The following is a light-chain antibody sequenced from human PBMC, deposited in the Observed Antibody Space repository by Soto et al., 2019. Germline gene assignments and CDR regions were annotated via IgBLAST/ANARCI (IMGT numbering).Light chain of an antibody. CDR1: SSNIGNNY. CDR2: DNH. CDR3: GTWDSRLNAGV. V-gene: IGLV1-51*01. J-gene: IGLJ2*01. Sequence: QSVLTQPPSVSAAPGQRVTISCSGSSSNIGNNYVSWYQRLPGTAPKLLIYDNHKRPSGIPDRFSGSKSGTSATLGITGLQTGDEADYFCGTWDSRLNAGVFGGGTKVTVL.